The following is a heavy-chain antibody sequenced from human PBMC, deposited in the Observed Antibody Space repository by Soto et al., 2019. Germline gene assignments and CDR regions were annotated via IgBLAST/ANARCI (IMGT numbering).Heavy chain of an antibody. J-gene: IGHJ4*02. CDR3: XXXXXXGRDN. CDR2: ITSSSRFI. CDR1: GFALSDYS. V-gene: IGHV3-21*01. Sequence: EVQLVESGGGQVKPGGSLRLSCAASGFALSDYSMNWVRQAPGKGLEWVSSITSSSRFINYAESVKGRFTISRDNAKNSLYLQMXNLXVXDXXXXYXXXXXXXGRDNXXQGTLVTVSS.